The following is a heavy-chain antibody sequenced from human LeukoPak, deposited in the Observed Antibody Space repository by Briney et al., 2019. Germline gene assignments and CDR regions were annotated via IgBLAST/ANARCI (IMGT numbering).Heavy chain of an antibody. CDR3: ARGSRFGELFPFDY. V-gene: IGHV4-34*01. D-gene: IGHD3-10*01. CDR1: GGSFSGYY. J-gene: IGHJ4*02. CDR2: INHSGST. Sequence: SETPSLTCAVYGGSFSGYYWSWIRQPPGKGLEWIGEINHSGSTNYNPSLKSRVTISVDTSKNQFSPKLSSVTAADTAVYYCARGSRFGELFPFDYWGQGTLVTVSS.